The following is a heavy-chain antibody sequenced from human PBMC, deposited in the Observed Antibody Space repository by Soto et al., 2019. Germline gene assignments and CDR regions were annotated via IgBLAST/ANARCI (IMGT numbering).Heavy chain of an antibody. Sequence: GGSLRLSCAASGFTFSSYAMSWVRQAPGKGLEWVSAISGSGGSTYYADSVMGRFTISRDNSKNTLYLQRNSLRSEDTAVYYCAKNLPDYRSGGSCYVDYWGQGSLVTVSS. J-gene: IGHJ4*02. V-gene: IGHV3-23*01. CDR1: GFTFSSYA. CDR3: AKNLPDYRSGGSCYVDY. CDR2: ISGSGGST. D-gene: IGHD2-15*01.